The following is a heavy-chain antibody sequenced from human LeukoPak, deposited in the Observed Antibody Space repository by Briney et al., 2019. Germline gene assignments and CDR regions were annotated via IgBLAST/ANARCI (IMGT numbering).Heavy chain of an antibody. Sequence: ASLKVSCKASGYTFTGYYMHWVRQAPGQGLEWMGWIYPNTGATKYAQKFQGRATMTRDTSISTAYMELSGLRSDDTAVYYCGTLLSNGPFDYWGQGSLVTVSS. CDR2: IYPNTGAT. J-gene: IGHJ4*02. CDR3: GTLLSNGPFDY. V-gene: IGHV1-2*02. CDR1: GYTFTGYY.